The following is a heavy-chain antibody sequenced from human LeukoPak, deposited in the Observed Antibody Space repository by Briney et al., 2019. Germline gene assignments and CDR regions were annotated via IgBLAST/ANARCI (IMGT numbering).Heavy chain of an antibody. D-gene: IGHD1-7*01. CDR1: GFTVSSNY. J-gene: IGHJ6*03. Sequence: GGSLRLSCAASGFTVSSNYMSWVRQAPGKGLEWVSVIYSGGSTYYADSAKGRFTISRDNSKNTLYLQMNSLRAEDTAVYYCARAGTPTQEFYYYYMDVWGKGTTVTVSS. CDR2: IYSGGST. V-gene: IGHV3-66*02. CDR3: ARAGTPTQEFYYYYMDV.